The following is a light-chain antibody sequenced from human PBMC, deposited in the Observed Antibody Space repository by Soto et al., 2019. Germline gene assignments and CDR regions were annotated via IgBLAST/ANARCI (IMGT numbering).Light chain of an antibody. CDR1: QSISRN. CDR2: AAS. Sequence: DIQMTQAPSSLSASVGDRVTITCRASQSISRNLNWYQQKPGKAPKLLIYAASTLQSGVPSRFSGSGSGTDFTLTISCLQSEDFATYYCQQYYSYPRTFGQGTKVDI. J-gene: IGKJ1*01. CDR3: QQYYSYPRT. V-gene: IGKV1-39*01.